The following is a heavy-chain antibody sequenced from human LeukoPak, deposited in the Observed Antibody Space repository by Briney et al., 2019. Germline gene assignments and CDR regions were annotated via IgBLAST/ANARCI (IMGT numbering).Heavy chain of an antibody. D-gene: IGHD3-10*01. Sequence: GGSLRLSCAASGFTFSDYYMSWIRQAPGKGLEWVSYISSSSSYTNYADSVKGRFTISRDNSKNSLYLQMNSLIAEDTAVYYGASLGGYGSGSYFSYWGQGTLVTVSS. CDR1: GFTFSDYY. CDR3: ASLGGYGSGSYFSY. CDR2: ISSSSSYT. V-gene: IGHV3-11*03. J-gene: IGHJ4*02.